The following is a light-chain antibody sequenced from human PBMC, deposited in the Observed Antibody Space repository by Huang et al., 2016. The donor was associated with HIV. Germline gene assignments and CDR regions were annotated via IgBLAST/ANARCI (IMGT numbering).Light chain of an antibody. CDR2: GAS. CDR3: QQYNNRYT. V-gene: IGKV3-15*01. J-gene: IGKJ2*01. Sequence: IVRTQSPATLSVSPGERATLSCRASQSISSNLDWYQQKPGQAPRILIYGASTRATGIPARFSGSGSGTEFTLTISSLQSEDCAVYYCQQYNNRYTFGQGTKLEIK. CDR1: QSISSN.